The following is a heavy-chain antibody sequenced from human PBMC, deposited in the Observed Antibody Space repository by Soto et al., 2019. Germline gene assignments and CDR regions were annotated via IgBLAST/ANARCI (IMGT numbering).Heavy chain of an antibody. Sequence: QVHLVESGGGVVQPGRSLRLSCVVSGLAFSTYGMHWVRQAPGKGLEWVAVIWSDGSNKHYGDSVKGRFSISRDNFKNTVYLQMNSLRAEDTAVYYCVSRSDGFDNWGQGPLVTVSS. CDR3: VSRSDGFDN. V-gene: IGHV3-33*01. CDR2: IWSDGSNK. CDR1: GLAFSTYG. J-gene: IGHJ4*02.